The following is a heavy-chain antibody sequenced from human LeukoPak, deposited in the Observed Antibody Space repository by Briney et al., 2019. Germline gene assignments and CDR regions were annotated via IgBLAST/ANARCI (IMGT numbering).Heavy chain of an antibody. CDR2: ISAYNGNT. CDR3: AKDLCIVGATYFDY. J-gene: IGHJ4*02. Sequence: ASVKVSCKASGYTFTSYGMSWVRQAPGQGLEWMGWISAYNGNTNYAQKLQGRVTMTTDTSTSTAYMELRSLRSDDTAVYYCAKDLCIVGATYFDYWGQGTLVTVSS. CDR1: GYTFTSYG. V-gene: IGHV1-18*01. D-gene: IGHD1-26*01.